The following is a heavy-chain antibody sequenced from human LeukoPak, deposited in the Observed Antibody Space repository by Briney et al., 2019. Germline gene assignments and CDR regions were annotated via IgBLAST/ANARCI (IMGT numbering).Heavy chain of an antibody. CDR3: ARDRRSDYGDYHPNDAFDI. J-gene: IGHJ3*02. CDR2: IIPILGIA. V-gene: IGHV1-69*04. D-gene: IGHD4-17*01. CDR1: GGTFSSYA. Sequence: SVKVSCKASGGTFSSYAISWVRQAPGQGLEWMGRIIPILGIANYAQKFQGRVTITRDTSASTAYMELSSLRSEDTAVYYCARDRRSDYGDYHPNDAFDIWGQGTMVTVSS.